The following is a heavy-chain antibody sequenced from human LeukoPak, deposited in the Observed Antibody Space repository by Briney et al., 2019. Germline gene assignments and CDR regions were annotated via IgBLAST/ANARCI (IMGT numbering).Heavy chain of an antibody. CDR2: ITGSGSGA. CDR1: GFTFSSFA. CDR3: ARVEAAAGTSYYFDY. J-gene: IGHJ4*02. V-gene: IGHV3-23*01. D-gene: IGHD6-13*01. Sequence: GGSLRLSCAASGFTFSSFAINWVRQAPGKGLEWVSVITGSGSGADYADSVKGRFTISRDNAKNSLYLQMNSLRAEDTAVYYCARVEAAAGTSYYFDYWGQGTLVTVSS.